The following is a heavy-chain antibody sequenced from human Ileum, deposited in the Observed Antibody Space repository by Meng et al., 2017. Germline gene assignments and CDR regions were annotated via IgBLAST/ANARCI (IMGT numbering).Heavy chain of an antibody. Sequence: QVQLVQSGAEVKYPGSSVTVSCKAAGGAFSTSAIGWLRQAPGRGLEWMGGSIPILNASTYEQNFKGRFTLSADMATTTVYMELSSLTSDDTAVYFCARDCSGGGCFDPWGQGTLVTVSS. V-gene: IGHV1-69*10. J-gene: IGHJ5*02. CDR1: GGAFSTSA. CDR3: ARDCSGGGCFDP. D-gene: IGHD2-15*01. CDR2: SIPILNAS.